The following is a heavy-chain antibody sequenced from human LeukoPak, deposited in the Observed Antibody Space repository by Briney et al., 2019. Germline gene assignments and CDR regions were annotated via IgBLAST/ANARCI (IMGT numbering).Heavy chain of an antibody. D-gene: IGHD3-22*01. Sequence: GGSLRLSCAASGFSFSSDAMSWVRQAPGKGLEWVSSISGSGGSTHYADSVKGRFTISRDNSKNTLYLQMNSLRAEDTAVYYCARMFLDYYDSSGLSIFDYWGQGTLVTVSS. CDR3: ARMFLDYYDSSGLSIFDY. CDR1: GFSFSSDA. CDR2: ISGSGGST. V-gene: IGHV3-23*01. J-gene: IGHJ4*02.